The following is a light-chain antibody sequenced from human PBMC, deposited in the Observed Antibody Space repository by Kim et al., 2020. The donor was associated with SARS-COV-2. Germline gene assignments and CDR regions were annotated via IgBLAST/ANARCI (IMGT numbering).Light chain of an antibody. CDR1: QNVGTY. Sequence: EIVLTQSPATLSLSPGERATLSCRASQNVGTYLAWYKQKPGQVPRLFIYDASNKASGIPARFSGSGSGTDFSLTISSLEPEDFAIYYCQQRTNWPITFGQGTRLEIK. CDR3: QQRTNWPIT. V-gene: IGKV3-11*01. CDR2: DAS. J-gene: IGKJ5*01.